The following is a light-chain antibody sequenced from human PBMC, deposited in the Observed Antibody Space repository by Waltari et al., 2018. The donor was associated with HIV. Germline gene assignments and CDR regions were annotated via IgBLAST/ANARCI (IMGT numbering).Light chain of an antibody. Sequence: EIVMTQSPAPLSVSPGERVTLSCTASQHVITNLAWYQQKPGQAPRLLIYGASTRATGIPPRFSGGGSGTEFTLTIGSLQSEDFTFYYCQQYNKWPRTFGQGTKVEVK. CDR1: QHVITN. J-gene: IGKJ1*01. CDR3: QQYNKWPRT. CDR2: GAS. V-gene: IGKV3-15*01.